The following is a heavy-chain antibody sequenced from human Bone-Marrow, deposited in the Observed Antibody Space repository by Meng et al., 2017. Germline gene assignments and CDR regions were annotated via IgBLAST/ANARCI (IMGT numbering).Heavy chain of an antibody. CDR2: IYHSGST. D-gene: IGHD2-2*01. V-gene: IGHV4-4*02. J-gene: IGHJ4*02. CDR3: ARVWDIVVVPAAIDRRLPGFDY. Sequence: GSLRLSCAVSGGSISSSNWWSWVRQPPGKGLEWIGEIYHSGSTNYNPSLKSRVTISVDTSKNQFSLKLSSVTAADTAVYYCARVWDIVVVPAAIDRRLPGFDYWGQGTLVTVSS. CDR1: GGSISSSNW.